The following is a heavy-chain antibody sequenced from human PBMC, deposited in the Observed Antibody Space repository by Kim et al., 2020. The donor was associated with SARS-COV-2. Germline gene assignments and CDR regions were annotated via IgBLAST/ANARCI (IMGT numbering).Heavy chain of an antibody. CDR3: ARVFTRGAFDI. CDR2: T. Sequence: TYYNSSLKSRVTISVDTSKNQFSLKLRSVIAADTAVYYCARVFTRGAFDIWGQGTMVTVSS. V-gene: IGHV4-39*01. D-gene: IGHD2-2*01. J-gene: IGHJ3*02.